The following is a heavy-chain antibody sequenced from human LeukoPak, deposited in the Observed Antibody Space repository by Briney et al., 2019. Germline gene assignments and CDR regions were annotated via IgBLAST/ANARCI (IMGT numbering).Heavy chain of an antibody. J-gene: IGHJ3*02. CDR1: GFTFSSYS. CDR3: AREGDNDAFDI. Sequence: PGGSLRLSCAASGFTFSSYSMNWVRQAPGKGLEWVSYISSSSSTIYYADSVKGRFTISRDNAKSTLYLQLNSLRVEDTAVYYCAREGDNDAFDIWGQGTMVTVSS. D-gene: IGHD3-10*01. CDR2: ISSSSSTI. V-gene: IGHV3-48*01.